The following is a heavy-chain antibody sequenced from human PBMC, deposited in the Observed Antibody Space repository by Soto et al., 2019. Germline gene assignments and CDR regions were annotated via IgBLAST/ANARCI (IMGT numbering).Heavy chain of an antibody. D-gene: IGHD3-10*01. Sequence: PGGSLRLSCAASGFIFSRYGMHWVRQAPGKGLEWVAVISYDGSNKYYAESVKGRFIISRDKSENTLYLQMNSLRAEDTAVYYCAKDLGSGKPYYYYAMDVWGQGTTVTVYS. CDR2: ISYDGSNK. J-gene: IGHJ6*02. V-gene: IGHV3-30*18. CDR3: AKDLGSGKPYYYYAMDV. CDR1: GFIFSRYG.